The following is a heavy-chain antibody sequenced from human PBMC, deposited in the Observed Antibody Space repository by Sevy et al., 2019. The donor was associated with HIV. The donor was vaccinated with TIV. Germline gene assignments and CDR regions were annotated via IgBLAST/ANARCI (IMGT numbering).Heavy chain of an antibody. CDR3: AGEGMRATVSNFYYYYYGMDV. D-gene: IGHD4-17*01. CDR1: GYTFTSYA. CDR2: INAGNGNT. J-gene: IGHJ6*02. V-gene: IGHV1-3*01. Sequence: ASVKVSCKASGYTFTSYAMHWVRQAPGQRLEWMGWINAGNGNTKYSQKFQGRVTITRDTSASTAYMELSSLRSEDTAVYYCAGEGMRATVSNFYYYYYGMDVWGQGTTVTVSS.